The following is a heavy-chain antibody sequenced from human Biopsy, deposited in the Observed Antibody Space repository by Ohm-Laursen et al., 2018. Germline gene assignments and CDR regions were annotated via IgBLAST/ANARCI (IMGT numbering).Heavy chain of an antibody. CDR3: AKDLSVYYYYGIDV. CDR2: ISYDQITK. D-gene: IGHD5/OR15-5a*01. J-gene: IGHJ6*02. V-gene: IGHV3-30*18. Sequence: SLRLSCTASGFTFRTYGMHWVRLAPGKGLEWVAVISYDQITKHYADSVRGRFAISRDNSKNTLYLQVNSLRAEDTAVYYCAKDLSVYYYYGIDVWGQGTTVTVSS. CDR1: GFTFRTYG.